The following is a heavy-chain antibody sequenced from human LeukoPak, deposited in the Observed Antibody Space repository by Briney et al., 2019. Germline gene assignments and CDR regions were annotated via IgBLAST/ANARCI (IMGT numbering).Heavy chain of an antibody. V-gene: IGHV4-39*01. CDR2: IYYSGST. CDR1: GGSITTSSYY. CDR3: AQSLGASTWFGNWFDP. J-gene: IGHJ5*02. Sequence: SETLSLTCTVSGGSITTSSYYWGWIRQPPGKGLEWIGIIYYSGSTYYNPSLKGRVTISVDTSKNQFSLKLSSVTAADTAVYYCAQSLGASTWFGNWFDPWGQGTLVTVSS. D-gene: IGHD3-10*01.